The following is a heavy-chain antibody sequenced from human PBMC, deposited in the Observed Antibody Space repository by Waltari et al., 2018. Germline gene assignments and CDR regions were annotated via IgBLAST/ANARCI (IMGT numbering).Heavy chain of an antibody. Sequence: QVQLVQPGGEVKKPGASVKVSCKAAGYTFTGYYMNRVRQAPGQGLEGMGWINPNSGGTNYAQKFQGRVTMTRDTSISTAYMELSRLRSDDTAVYYCARTNYYYYYMDVWGKGTTVTVSS. CDR1: GYTFTGYY. J-gene: IGHJ6*03. CDR2: INPNSGGT. CDR3: ARTNYYYYYMDV. V-gene: IGHV1-2*02.